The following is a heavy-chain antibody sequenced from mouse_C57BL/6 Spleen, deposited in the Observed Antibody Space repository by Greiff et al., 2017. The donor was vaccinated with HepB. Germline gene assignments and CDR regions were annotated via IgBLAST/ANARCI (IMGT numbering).Heavy chain of an antibody. Sequence: QVQLQQPGAELVKPGASVKLSCKASGYTFTSYWMQWVKQRPGQGLEWIGEIDPSDSYTNYNQKFKGKATLTVDTSSSTAYMQLSSLTSEDSAVYYCARAEKDGYSANWGQGTLVTVSA. CDR2: IDPSDSYT. D-gene: IGHD2-3*01. CDR3: ARAEKDGYSAN. CDR1: GYTFTSYW. J-gene: IGHJ3*01. V-gene: IGHV1-50*01.